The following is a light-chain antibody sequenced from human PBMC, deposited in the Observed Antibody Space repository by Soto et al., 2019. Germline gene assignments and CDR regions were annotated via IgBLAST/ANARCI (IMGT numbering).Light chain of an antibody. V-gene: IGLV1-44*01. CDR1: SSNIGTNA. CDR3: AAWDDSVNGYV. J-gene: IGLJ1*01. Sequence: QSVLTQPPSASGTPGQRVTISCSGASSNIGTNAVNWYQQHPGTAPKLLIYNNNQRPSGVPDRFSGSKSGTSASLAISWLQSLDEADYYSAAWDDSVNGYVIGTGTKVTVL. CDR2: NNN.